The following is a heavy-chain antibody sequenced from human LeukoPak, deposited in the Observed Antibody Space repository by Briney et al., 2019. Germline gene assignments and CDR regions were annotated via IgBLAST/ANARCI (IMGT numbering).Heavy chain of an antibody. Sequence: PSETLSLTCTVSGGFISSSSYYWGWIRQPPGTGLEWIGNIHYSGSTYYNPSLKSRVTISVDTSKNQFSLKLSSVTAADTAVYYCARSSEGRYYYDSSGFSYYYYYMDVWGKGTTVTISS. V-gene: IGHV4-39*07. D-gene: IGHD3-22*01. CDR1: GGFISSSSYY. J-gene: IGHJ6*03. CDR3: ARSSEGRYYYDSSGFSYYYYYMDV. CDR2: IHYSGST.